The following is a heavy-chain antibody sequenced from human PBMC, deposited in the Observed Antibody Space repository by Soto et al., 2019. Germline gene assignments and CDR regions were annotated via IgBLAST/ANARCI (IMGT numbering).Heavy chain of an antibody. V-gene: IGHV3-23*01. D-gene: IGHD3-10*01. J-gene: IGHJ6*03. CDR2: YGGSGGSR. Sequence: DVQLLESGGGLVQWGGSLRLSCVTSGFTFSTYGMTWVRQAPGKGLEWVSYGGSGGSRYYAEAVKGRFTISRHNSKKTLSLEINSLRAEDTATYYCVQFRGRAYPYYYMDVWGKGTAVSVSS. CDR1: GFTFSTYG. CDR3: VQFRGRAYPYYYMDV.